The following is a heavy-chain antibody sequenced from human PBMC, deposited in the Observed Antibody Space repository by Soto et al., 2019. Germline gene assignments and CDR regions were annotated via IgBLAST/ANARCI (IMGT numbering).Heavy chain of an antibody. CDR1: GYSFTSYW. J-gene: IGHJ4*02. CDR2: IYPGGSYT. V-gene: IGHV5-51*01. D-gene: IGHD6-13*01. CDR3: ATQQQVALFDY. Sequence: GESLKISCKGSGYSFTSYWSGWVRPMPREGLEWMGIIYPGGSYTRYSPSFQGQVTISADKSISAAYLQWSSLKASDTAMYYCATQQQVALFDYWGQGTLVTVSS.